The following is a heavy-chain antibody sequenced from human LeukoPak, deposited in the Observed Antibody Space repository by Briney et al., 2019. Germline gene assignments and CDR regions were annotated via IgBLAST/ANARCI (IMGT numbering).Heavy chain of an antibody. Sequence: GGSLRLSCAASGFTFSNYAMNWVRQAPGKGLEWVSSISGSGDDPSYADSVKGRFTISRDNSRNTLYLQMNSLRAEDTAVYYCEKQFVDIWGQGTLVTVSS. J-gene: IGHJ5*02. CDR2: ISGSGDDP. D-gene: IGHD5-24*01. CDR3: EKQFVDI. CDR1: GFTFSNYA. V-gene: IGHV3-23*01.